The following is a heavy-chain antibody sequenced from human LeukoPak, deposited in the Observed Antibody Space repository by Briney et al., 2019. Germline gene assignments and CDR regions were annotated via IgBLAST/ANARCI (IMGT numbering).Heavy chain of an antibody. CDR2: IYHSGGT. D-gene: IGHD4-17*01. J-gene: IGHJ4*02. CDR1: GGSISSGGYY. CDR3: ARGPDYGAPDY. Sequence: SETLSLTCTVSGGSISSGGYYWSWIRQHPGKGLEWIGYIYHSGGTYYNPSLKSRVTISVDRSKNQFSLKLSSVTAADTAVYYCARGPDYGAPDYWGQGTLVTVSS. V-gene: IGHV4-30-2*01.